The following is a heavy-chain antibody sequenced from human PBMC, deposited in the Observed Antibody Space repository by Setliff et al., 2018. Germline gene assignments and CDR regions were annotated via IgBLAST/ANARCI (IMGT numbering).Heavy chain of an antibody. CDR3: ARGHYSSSSG. Sequence: GGSLRLSCAASEFTFSNYWMSWVRQAPGKGLEWVANINQDGSEKYYVDSVKGRFTISRDNAKNSLFLQMNSLRAEDTAVYYCARGHYSSSSGWGQGTLVTVSS. CDR1: EFTFSNYW. D-gene: IGHD6-6*01. J-gene: IGHJ4*02. CDR2: INQDGSEK. V-gene: IGHV3-7*03.